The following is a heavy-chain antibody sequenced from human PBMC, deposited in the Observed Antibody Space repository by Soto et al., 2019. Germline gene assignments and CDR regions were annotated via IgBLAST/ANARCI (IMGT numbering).Heavy chain of an antibody. J-gene: IGHJ6*02. D-gene: IGHD5-12*01. Sequence: SETLSLTCTVSGGSVSSRSFYWSWLRQSPGRGLEWIGYIHDSYSTNYSPSLKSRVTISVDTSKNQFALRLRSVTTADTAVYYCARVPSRPLTGDDQGDWIPYYAMDGWGQGPTAT. CDR2: IHDSYST. CDR3: ARVPSRPLTGDDQGDWIPYYAMDG. V-gene: IGHV4-61*01. CDR1: GGSVSSRSFY.